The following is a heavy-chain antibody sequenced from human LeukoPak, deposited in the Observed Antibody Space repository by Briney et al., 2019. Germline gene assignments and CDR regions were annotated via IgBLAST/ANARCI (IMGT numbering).Heavy chain of an antibody. D-gene: IGHD3-10*01. V-gene: IGHV3-48*03. CDR3: ARDDLDYYGSGSNFDY. Sequence: GGSLRLSCAASGFTFSSYEMNWVRQAPGKGLEWVSYISSSGSTIYYADSVKGRFTISRDNAKNSLYLQMNSLRAEDTAVYYCARDDLDYYGSGSNFDYWGQGTLVTVSS. CDR2: ISSSGSTI. J-gene: IGHJ4*02. CDR1: GFTFSSYE.